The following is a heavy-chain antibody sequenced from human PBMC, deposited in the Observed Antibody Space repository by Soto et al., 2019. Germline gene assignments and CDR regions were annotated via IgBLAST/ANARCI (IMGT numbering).Heavy chain of an antibody. J-gene: IGHJ4*02. Sequence: PGGSLRLSCAASGFTFSSYAMSWVRQAPGKGLEWVSAISGSGGSTYYADSVKGRFTISRDNSKNTLYLQMNSLRAEDTAVYYCAKDIVVVPAAITGGDYWGQGTLVTVSS. CDR1: GFTFSSYA. V-gene: IGHV3-23*01. CDR2: ISGSGGST. CDR3: AKDIVVVPAAITGGDY. D-gene: IGHD2-2*01.